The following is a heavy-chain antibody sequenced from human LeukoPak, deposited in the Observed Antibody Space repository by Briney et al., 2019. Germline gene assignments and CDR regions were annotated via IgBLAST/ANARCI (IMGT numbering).Heavy chain of an antibody. Sequence: ASVKASCKASGGTFSSYAISWVRQAPGQGLEWMGRIIPILGIANYAQKFQGRVTITADKSTSTAYMELSRLRSEDTAVYYCARYPLNDYGGNSIDYWGQGTLVTVSS. J-gene: IGHJ4*02. V-gene: IGHV1-69*04. CDR2: IIPILGIA. D-gene: IGHD4-23*01. CDR1: GGTFSSYA. CDR3: ARYPLNDYGGNSIDY.